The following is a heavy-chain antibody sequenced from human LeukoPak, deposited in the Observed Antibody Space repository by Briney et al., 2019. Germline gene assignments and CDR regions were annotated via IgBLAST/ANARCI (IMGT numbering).Heavy chain of an antibody. CDR2: ISSSGSTI. CDR3: AKDRDGGATTTAKGFDY. V-gene: IGHV3-11*01. D-gene: IGHD1-26*01. J-gene: IGHJ4*02. Sequence: GGSLRLSCAASGFTFSDYYMSWIRQAPGKGLEWVSYISSSGSTIYYADSVKGRFTISRDNAKNSLYLQMNNLRAEDTALYYCAKDRDGGATTTAKGFDYWGQGILVTVSS. CDR1: GFTFSDYY.